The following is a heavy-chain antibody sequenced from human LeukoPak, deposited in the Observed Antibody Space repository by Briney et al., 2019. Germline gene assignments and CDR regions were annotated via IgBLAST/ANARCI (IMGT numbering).Heavy chain of an antibody. CDR3: ARDYASIYYDSSGHRDY. CDR1: GYTFTGYY. CDR2: INPNSGGT. V-gene: IGHV1-2*06. Sequence: ASVKVSCKASGYTFTGYYMHWVRQAPGQALEWMGRINPNSGGTNYAQKFQGRVTMTRDTSISTAYMELSRLRSDDTAVYYCARDYASIYYDSSGHRDYWGQGTLVTVSS. D-gene: IGHD3-22*01. J-gene: IGHJ4*02.